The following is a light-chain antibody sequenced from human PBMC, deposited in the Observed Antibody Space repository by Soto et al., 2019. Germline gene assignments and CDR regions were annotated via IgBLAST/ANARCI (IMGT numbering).Light chain of an antibody. Sequence: EIVLTQSPGTLSLSPGERATLSCRASQSVSSSYLAWYQQKPGQAPRLLIYGASSRATGIPDRFSGSGSGTDFTLTIRRLEPEDFAVYYCQQYGSSPVTFGQGTKLEIK. CDR2: GAS. J-gene: IGKJ2*01. CDR3: QQYGSSPVT. CDR1: QSVSSSY. V-gene: IGKV3-20*01.